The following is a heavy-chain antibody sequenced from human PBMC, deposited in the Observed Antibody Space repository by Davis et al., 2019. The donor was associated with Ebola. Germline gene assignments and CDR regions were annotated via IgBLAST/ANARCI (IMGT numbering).Heavy chain of an antibody. D-gene: IGHD2-2*02. Sequence: PSETLSLTCAVSGYSISSTDWWSWVRQSPGKGLEWIGEIYHGGRTNYNPSLKSRVTMSVDTSKNQFSLNLSSVTAADTAVYYCAAIYGWAFGYYYLDVWGRGTTVTVSS. CDR1: GYSISSTDW. V-gene: IGHV4-4*02. CDR3: AAIYGWAFGYYYLDV. CDR2: IYHGGRT. J-gene: IGHJ6*03.